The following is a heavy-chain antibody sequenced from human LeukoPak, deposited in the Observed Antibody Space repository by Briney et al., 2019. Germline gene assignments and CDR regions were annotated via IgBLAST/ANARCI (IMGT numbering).Heavy chain of an antibody. CDR3: ARLSTRIQLWFFPFGY. D-gene: IGHD5-18*01. CDR1: GYSFTSYW. V-gene: IGHV5-51*01. Sequence: GESLKISCKGSGYSFTSYWIGWVRQMPGKGLEWMGIIYPGDSDTRYSPSFQGQVTISADKSISTAYLQWSSLKASDTAMYYCARLSTRIQLWFFPFGYWGQGTLVTVSS. CDR2: IYPGDSDT. J-gene: IGHJ4*02.